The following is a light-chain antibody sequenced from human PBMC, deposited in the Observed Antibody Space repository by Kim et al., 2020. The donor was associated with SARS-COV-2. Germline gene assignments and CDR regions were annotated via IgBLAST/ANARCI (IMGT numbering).Light chain of an antibody. CDR1: ILAKKY. CDR3: YAAADRNRWV. Sequence: SYELTQPTSVSVSPGQTARITCSGDILAKKYARWFQQRPGQAPLLVIYKDTERPSGIPERFSGSSSGTTVTLTISGAQVEDEGDYYCYAAADRNRWVFGGGTRLTVL. J-gene: IGLJ3*02. CDR2: KDT. V-gene: IGLV3-27*01.